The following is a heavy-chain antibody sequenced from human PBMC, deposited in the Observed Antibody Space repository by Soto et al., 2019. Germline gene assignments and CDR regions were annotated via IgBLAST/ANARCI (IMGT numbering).Heavy chain of an antibody. D-gene: IGHD1-1*01. J-gene: IGHJ5*02. CDR2: ISYSGTT. Sequence: PSETLSLTCTVSGASISSGDYYRSWIRQPPGKGLEWIWYISYSGTTNYNPSLKSRVTMSVDTSKNQFSLKLTPVTAADTAVYYCASDSRSPWNNGRGWFDPWGQGTLVTVSS. CDR3: ASDSRSPWNNGRGWFDP. V-gene: IGHV4-61*08. CDR1: GASISSGDYY.